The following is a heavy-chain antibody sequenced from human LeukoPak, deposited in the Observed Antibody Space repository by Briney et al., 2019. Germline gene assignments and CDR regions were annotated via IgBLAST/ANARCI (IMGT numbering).Heavy chain of an antibody. CDR3: ARDLLTSFDY. D-gene: IGHD2-2*01. CDR2: ISSSSSTI. CDR1: GFTFSSYS. J-gene: IGHJ4*02. Sequence: PGGSLRLSCAASGFTFSSYSMNWVRQAPGKGLEWVSYISSSSSTIYYADSVKGRFTISRDNAKNSLYLQMNSLRAEDTAVYYCARDLLTSFDYWGQGTLVTVSS. V-gene: IGHV3-48*04.